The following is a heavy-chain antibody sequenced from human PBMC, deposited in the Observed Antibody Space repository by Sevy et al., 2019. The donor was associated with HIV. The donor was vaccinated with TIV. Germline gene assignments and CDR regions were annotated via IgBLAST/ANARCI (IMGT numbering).Heavy chain of an antibody. CDR3: TTAREQWLVRATFGPGVAFDI. CDR1: GFTFSNAW. J-gene: IGHJ3*02. Sequence: GGSLRLSCAASGFTFSNAWMSWVRQAPGKGLEWVGRIKSKTDGGTTDYAAPVKGRFTISRDDSKNTLYLQMNSLKTEDTAVYYCTTAREQWLVRATFGPGVAFDIWGQGTMVTVSS. D-gene: IGHD6-19*01. V-gene: IGHV3-15*01. CDR2: IKSKTDGGTT.